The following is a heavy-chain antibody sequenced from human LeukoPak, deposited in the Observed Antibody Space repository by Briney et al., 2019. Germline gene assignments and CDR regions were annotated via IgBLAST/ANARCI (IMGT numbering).Heavy chain of an antibody. CDR1: GFTFSNYR. CDR2: ISPDEINT. D-gene: IGHD3-9*01. CDR3: TRDLMDYDVSTGLHHYYMDV. V-gene: IGHV3-74*01. Sequence: PGGSLRLSCAASGFTFSNYRMHWVRQGPGKGLVWVSRISPDEINTNYADSVKGRFTISRDNAKNTLYLQMNSLRAEDTAVYYCTRDLMDYDVSTGLHHYYMDVWGQGTTVTVSS. J-gene: IGHJ6*02.